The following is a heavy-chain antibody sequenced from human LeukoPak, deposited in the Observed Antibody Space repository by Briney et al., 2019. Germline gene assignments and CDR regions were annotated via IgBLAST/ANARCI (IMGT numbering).Heavy chain of an antibody. CDR3: ARETHYYGSGRSFDY. Sequence: ASVKVSCKASGYTFTGYYMHWVRQAPGQGLEWMGWINPNSGGTNYAQKFQGRVTMTRDTSISTAYMELSRLRSDDTAVYYCARETHYYGSGRSFDYRGQGTLVTVSS. CDR1: GYTFTGYY. CDR2: INPNSGGT. D-gene: IGHD3-10*01. V-gene: IGHV1-2*02. J-gene: IGHJ4*02.